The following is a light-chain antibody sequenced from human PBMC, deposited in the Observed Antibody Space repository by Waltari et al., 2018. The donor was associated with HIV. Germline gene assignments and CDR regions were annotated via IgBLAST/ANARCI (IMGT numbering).Light chain of an antibody. CDR2: KTS. J-gene: IGKJ1*01. Sequence: DIQMTQSPSTLSTSVGDRITFTCRASQSIDTWLAWYQQKPGKAPKLLVYKTSSLQSGVPSRFSGSGSGTEFTLTISSLQPDDFATYYCQHYNTSSPWTFGQGTRVDI. CDR1: QSIDTW. V-gene: IGKV1-5*03. CDR3: QHYNTSSPWT.